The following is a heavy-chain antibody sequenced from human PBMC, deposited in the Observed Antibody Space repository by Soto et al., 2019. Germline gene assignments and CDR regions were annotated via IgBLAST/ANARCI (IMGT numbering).Heavy chain of an antibody. D-gene: IGHD6-13*01. CDR3: ARVAAAGNWFDP. J-gene: IGHJ5*02. CDR1: GGSISSYY. CDR2: IYYSGST. Sequence: SETLSLTCTVSGGSISSYYWSWIRQPPGKGLEWIGYIYYSGSTNYNPSLKSRVTISVDTSKNQFSLKLSSVTAADTAVYYCARVAAAGNWFDPWGQGTLVTVSS. V-gene: IGHV4-59*08.